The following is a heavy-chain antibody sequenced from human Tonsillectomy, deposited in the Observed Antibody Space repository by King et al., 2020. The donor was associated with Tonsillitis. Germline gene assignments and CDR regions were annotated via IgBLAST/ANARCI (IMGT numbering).Heavy chain of an antibody. CDR3: ARVIGYYDSSGYYRNAFDI. CDR2: INPSGGST. V-gene: IGHV1-46*01. CDR1: GYTFTSYY. Sequence: QLVQSGAEVKKPGASVKVSCKASGYTFTSYYMHWVRQAPGQGLEWMGIINPSGGSTSYAQKVQGRVTMTRDTSTSTVYMELSSLRSEDTAVYYCARVIGYYDSSGYYRNAFDIWGQGTMVTVSS. J-gene: IGHJ3*02. D-gene: IGHD3-22*01.